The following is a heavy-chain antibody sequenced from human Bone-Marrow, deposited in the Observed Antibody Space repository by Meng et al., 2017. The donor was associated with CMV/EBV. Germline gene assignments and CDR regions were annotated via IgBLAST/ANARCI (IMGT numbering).Heavy chain of an antibody. Sequence: SCKASGYTFTPYAMQWVRQAHGQRLEWMGWIDAANGNTQYSQKFQDRVTITRDTSANTAYMELSSLRSEDTAVYYCTRELWLAKEFDYWGQGTLVTVSS. D-gene: IGHD6-19*01. CDR2: IDAANGNT. CDR1: GYTFTPYA. V-gene: IGHV1-3*01. J-gene: IGHJ4*02. CDR3: TRELWLAKEFDY.